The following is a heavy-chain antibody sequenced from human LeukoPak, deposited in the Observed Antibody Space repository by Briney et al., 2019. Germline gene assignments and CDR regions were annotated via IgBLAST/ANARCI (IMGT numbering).Heavy chain of an antibody. CDR3: ARALRGAAAGNYYLDS. CDR1: GGSFSGYY. Sequence: SETLSLTCAVYGGSFSGYYWSWIRQPPGKGLEWIGEINHSGSTNYNPSLKSRVTISVDTSKNQFSLKLSSVTAADTAVYYCARALRGAAAGNYYLDSWGQGTLVTVSS. V-gene: IGHV4-34*01. D-gene: IGHD6-13*01. J-gene: IGHJ4*02. CDR2: INHSGST.